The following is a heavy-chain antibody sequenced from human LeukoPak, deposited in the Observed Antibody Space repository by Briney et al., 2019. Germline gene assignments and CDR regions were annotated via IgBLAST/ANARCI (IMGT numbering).Heavy chain of an antibody. D-gene: IGHD3-9*01. CDR2: ITSGSSTI. J-gene: IGHJ6*02. V-gene: IGHV3-48*02. CDR1: EFTFSSYS. CDR3: ARELRYSYGLDV. Sequence: GGSLRLSCAASEFTFSSYSMSWVRQAPGKGLEWVSYITSGSSTIYYADSVKGRFTISRDNAKNSLYLQMNSLRDEDTAVYYCARELRYSYGLDVWGQGTTATVSS.